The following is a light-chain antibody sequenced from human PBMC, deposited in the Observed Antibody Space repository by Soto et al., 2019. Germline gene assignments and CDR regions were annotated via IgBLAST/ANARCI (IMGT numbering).Light chain of an antibody. Sequence: VLTQSPGTLSLSPGERATISCRASQTVTNSFFAWYQQKPGQAPMLLIYGISSRTTGIPDRFSGSGSGTDFTLTISRLETEDFVVYFCQQYSTLPHTFGQGTKLEVK. CDR2: GIS. V-gene: IGKV3-20*01. J-gene: IGKJ2*01. CDR3: QQYSTLPHT. CDR1: QTVTNSF.